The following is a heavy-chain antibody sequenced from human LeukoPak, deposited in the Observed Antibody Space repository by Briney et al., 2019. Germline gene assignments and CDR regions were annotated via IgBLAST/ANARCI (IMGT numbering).Heavy chain of an antibody. Sequence: SETLSLTCTVSGGSISTYYWSWIRQPPGKGLEWIGYIYYSGSTNYNPSLKSRVTISIDTSKNQFSLRLSSVTAVDTAVYYCAREWQQLVPRYFDLWGRGTLVTVSS. J-gene: IGHJ2*01. D-gene: IGHD6-13*01. CDR3: AREWQQLVPRYFDL. CDR2: IYYSGST. V-gene: IGHV4-59*01. CDR1: GGSISTYY.